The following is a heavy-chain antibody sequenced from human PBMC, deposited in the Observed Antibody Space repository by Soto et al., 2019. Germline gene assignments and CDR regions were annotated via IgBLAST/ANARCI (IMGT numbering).Heavy chain of an antibody. CDR1: GGSISSYY. Sequence: KQSQTLSLTCTVSGGSISSYYWSWIRQPPGKGLEWIGYIYYSGSTNYNPSLKSRVTISVDTSKNQFSLKLSSVTAADTAVYYCARTSYYYGSGKINDYWGQGTLVTVSS. J-gene: IGHJ4*02. CDR3: ARTSYYYGSGKINDY. CDR2: IYYSGST. D-gene: IGHD3-10*01. V-gene: IGHV4-59*01.